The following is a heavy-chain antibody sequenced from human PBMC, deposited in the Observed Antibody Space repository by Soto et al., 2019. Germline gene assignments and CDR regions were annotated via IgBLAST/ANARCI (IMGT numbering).Heavy chain of an antibody. CDR1: GGSISSSNYY. D-gene: IGHD5-12*01. J-gene: IGHJ4*02. CDR2: VYSVGTT. Sequence: QLQLQESGPGLVKPSETLSLTCSVSGGSISSSNYYWGWIRQPPGKGLEWIGIVYSVGTTYYNPSLKSRVTISVDTSKNQFSMQLSSVTAADTAVYYCARHREMATNVWGQGTLVTVSS. V-gene: IGHV4-39*01. CDR3: ARHREMATNV.